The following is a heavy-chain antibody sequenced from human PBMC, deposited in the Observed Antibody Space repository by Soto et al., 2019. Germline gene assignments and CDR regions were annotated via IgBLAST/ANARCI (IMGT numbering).Heavy chain of an antibody. CDR1: GFTFSSYG. CDR2: IWYDGSNK. J-gene: IGHJ6*03. CDR3: ARDRSGRYFDLLPYYMDV. D-gene: IGHD3-9*01. V-gene: IGHV3-33*01. Sequence: QVQLVESGGGVVQPGRSLRLSCAASGFTFSSYGMHWVRQAPGKGLEWVAVIWYDGSNKYYADYVKGLFTISRDNSKNTLYLQMISLRAEYMSVYCCARDRSGRYFDLLPYYMDVWGKGTTVTVSS.